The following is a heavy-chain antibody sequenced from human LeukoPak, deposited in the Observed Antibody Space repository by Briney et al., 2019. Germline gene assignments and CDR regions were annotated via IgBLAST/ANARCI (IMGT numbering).Heavy chain of an antibody. CDR2: INTNTGNP. D-gene: IGHD5-12*01. Sequence: ASVKVSCKASGYTLTSYGISWVRQAPGQGLERMRWINTNTGNPTYAQGFTGRFVFSLDTSVSTAYLQISSLKAEDTAVYYCARLTEQYSGYGILDYWGQGTLVTVSS. CDR1: GYTLTSYG. CDR3: ARLTEQYSGYGILDY. J-gene: IGHJ4*02. V-gene: IGHV7-4-1*02.